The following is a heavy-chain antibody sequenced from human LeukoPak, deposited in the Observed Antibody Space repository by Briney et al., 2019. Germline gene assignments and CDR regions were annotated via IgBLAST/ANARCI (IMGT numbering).Heavy chain of an antibody. J-gene: IGHJ4*02. CDR1: GFTFSSYA. CDR2: ISYDGGNK. CDR3: AREWGRWLQSGIDY. Sequence: GGSLRLSCAASGFTFSSYAMHWVRQAPGKGLEWVAVISYDGGNKYYADSVKGRFTISRDNSKNTLYLQMNSLRAEDTAVYYCAREWGRWLQSGIDYWGQGTLVTVSS. D-gene: IGHD5-24*01. V-gene: IGHV3-30*04.